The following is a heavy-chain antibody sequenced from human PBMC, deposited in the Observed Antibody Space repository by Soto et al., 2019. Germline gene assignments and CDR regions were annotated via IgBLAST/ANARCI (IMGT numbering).Heavy chain of an antibody. J-gene: IGHJ3*02. V-gene: IGHV1-69*04. CDR3: AREGRYSYGYNAFDI. D-gene: IGHD5-18*01. Sequence: SVKVSCKASGYTFTSYYMHWVRQAPGQGLEWMGRIIPILGIANYAQKFQGRVTITADKSTSTAYMELSSLRSEDTAVYYCAREGRYSYGYNAFDIWGQGTMVTVS. CDR2: IIPILGIA. CDR1: GYTFTSYY.